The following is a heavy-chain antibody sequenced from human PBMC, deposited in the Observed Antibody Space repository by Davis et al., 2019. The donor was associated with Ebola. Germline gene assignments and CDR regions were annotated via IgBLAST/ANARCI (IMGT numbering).Heavy chain of an antibody. Sequence: ASVKVSCKASGYTFTSYDINWVRQATGQGLEWMGWMNPNSGNTGYAQKFQGRVTMTRNTSISTAYMEVSSLRSEDTAVYYCARESGELTSMAKPFDYWGQGTLVTVSS. CDR1: GYTFTSYD. D-gene: IGHD5-18*01. CDR2: MNPNSGNT. V-gene: IGHV1-8*01. CDR3: ARESGELTSMAKPFDY. J-gene: IGHJ4*02.